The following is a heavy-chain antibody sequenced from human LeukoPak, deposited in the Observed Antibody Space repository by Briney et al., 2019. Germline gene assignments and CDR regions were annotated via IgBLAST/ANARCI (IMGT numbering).Heavy chain of an antibody. CDR2: ISVYNDNT. Sequence: ASVKVSCKASGYTFTSYGISWVRQAPGQGLEWMGWISVYNDNTDYAQKLQGRVTMTTDTSTSTAYMELRSLRSDDTAVYYCARDLNYYDSSGYYWGAPSFDYWGQGTLVTVSS. D-gene: IGHD3-22*01. CDR1: GYTFTSYG. CDR3: ARDLNYYDSSGYYWGAPSFDY. J-gene: IGHJ4*02. V-gene: IGHV1-18*01.